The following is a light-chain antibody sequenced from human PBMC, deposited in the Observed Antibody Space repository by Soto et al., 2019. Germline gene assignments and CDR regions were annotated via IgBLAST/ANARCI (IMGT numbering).Light chain of an antibody. V-gene: IGKV2-24*01. Sequence: DIVMTQTPLSSPVTLGQPASISCRSSQSLLHSDGNTYLSWLQQRPGQPPRLLIYEISKRFSGVPDRFSGSGAGTDFTLKISRVEAEDVGVYYCMQATQLGTFGQGTKLEIK. J-gene: IGKJ2*01. CDR1: QSLLHSDGNTY. CDR2: EIS. CDR3: MQATQLGT.